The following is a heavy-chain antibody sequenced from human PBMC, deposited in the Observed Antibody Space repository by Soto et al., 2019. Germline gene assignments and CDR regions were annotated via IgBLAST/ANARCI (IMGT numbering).Heavy chain of an antibody. Sequence: QLQLQESGPGLVKPSETLSLTCTVSGGSISSSSYYWGWIRQPPGKGLEWIGSIYYSGYTYYNPSLKSRVTISVDTSKNQFSLNLISVTAADTAVYYCARHNGPLYVGYYYDMDVWGQGTTVTVSS. CDR3: ARHNGPLYVGYYYDMDV. CDR1: GGSISSSSYY. V-gene: IGHV4-39*01. D-gene: IGHD3-16*01. J-gene: IGHJ6*02. CDR2: IYYSGYT.